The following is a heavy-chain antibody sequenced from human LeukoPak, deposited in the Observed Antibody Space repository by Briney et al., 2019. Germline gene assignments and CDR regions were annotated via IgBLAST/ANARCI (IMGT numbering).Heavy chain of an antibody. CDR3: ARVEWEGPHPTLNY. V-gene: IGHV3-48*04. D-gene: IGHD1-26*01. Sequence: GGSLRLSCAASGFTFSSYSMNWVRQAPGKGLDWVSYISGTSSTMHYADSVKGRFTISRDNAKNSLYLQMNSLRAEDTAVYYCARVEWEGPHPTLNYWGQGTLVTVSS. CDR1: GFTFSSYS. J-gene: IGHJ4*02. CDR2: ISGTSSTM.